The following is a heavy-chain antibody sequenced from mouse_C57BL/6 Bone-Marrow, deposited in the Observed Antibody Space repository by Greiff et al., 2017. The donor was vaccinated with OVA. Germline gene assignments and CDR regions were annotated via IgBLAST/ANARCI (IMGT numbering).Heavy chain of an antibody. CDR1: GYTFTSYG. CDR3: AMGLRDY. Sequence: VQLKESGAELARPGASVKLSCKASGYTFTSYGISWVKQRTGQGLEWIGEIYPRSGNTYYNEKFKGKATLTADKSSSTAYMELRSLTSEDSAVYFCAMGLRDYWGQGTTLTVSS. CDR2: IYPRSGNT. J-gene: IGHJ2*01. D-gene: IGHD2-2*01. V-gene: IGHV1-81*01.